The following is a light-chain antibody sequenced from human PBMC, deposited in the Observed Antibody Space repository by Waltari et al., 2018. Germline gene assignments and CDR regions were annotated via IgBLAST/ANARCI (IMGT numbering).Light chain of an antibody. J-gene: IGLJ3*02. CDR3: AAWDNSLSGWV. V-gene: IGLV1-47*01. CDR1: SSNIGNNY. Sequence: QSVLTQPPSASGTPGQRVTISCSGISSNIGNNYVSWYQQLPGTAPKLLIYRNDQRPSGVPDRFSGSKSVTSASLAIGGLRSEDEADYHCAAWDNSLSGWVFGEGTKLTVL. CDR2: RND.